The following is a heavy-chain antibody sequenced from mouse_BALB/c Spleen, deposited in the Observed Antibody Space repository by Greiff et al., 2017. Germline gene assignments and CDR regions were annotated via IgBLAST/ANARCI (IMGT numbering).Heavy chain of an antibody. CDR1: GFSLTGYG. J-gene: IGHJ4*01. V-gene: IGHV2-6-7*01. CDR3: ARAPYGNYVGYYAMDY. D-gene: IGHD2-1*01. CDR2: IWGDGST. Sequence: QVQLQQSGPGLVAPSQSLSITCTVSGFSLTGYGVNWVRQPPGKGLEWLGMIWGDGSTDYNSALKSRLSISKDNSKSQVFLKMNSLQTDDTARYYCARAPYGNYVGYYAMDYWGQGTSVTVSS.